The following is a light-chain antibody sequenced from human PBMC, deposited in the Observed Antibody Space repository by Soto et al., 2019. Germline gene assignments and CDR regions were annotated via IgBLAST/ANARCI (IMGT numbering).Light chain of an antibody. J-gene: IGLJ2*01. CDR3: SSYAGSNNFGV. CDR2: EVS. V-gene: IGLV2-8*01. CDR1: SSDVGGYYY. Sequence: QSALTQPPSASGSPGQSVTISCTGTSSDVGGYYYVSWYQQHPGKAPKLMIYEVSKRPSGVPDSFSGSKSGNTASLTVAGLQAEDEADYYCSSYAGSNNFGVFGGGTKLTVL.